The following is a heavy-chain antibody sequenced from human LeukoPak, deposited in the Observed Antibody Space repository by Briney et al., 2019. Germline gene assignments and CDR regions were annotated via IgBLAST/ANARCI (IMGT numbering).Heavy chain of an antibody. CDR2: ISAYNGNT. D-gene: IGHD3-22*01. Sequence: GASVKVSCKASGGTFSSYGISWVRQAPGQGLEWMGWISAYNGNTNYAQKLQGRVTMTTDTSTSTAYMELRSLRSDDTAVYYCARTYDSSGYPIYYYYMDVWGKGTTVTVSS. V-gene: IGHV1-18*01. CDR1: GGTFSSYG. J-gene: IGHJ6*03. CDR3: ARTYDSSGYPIYYYYMDV.